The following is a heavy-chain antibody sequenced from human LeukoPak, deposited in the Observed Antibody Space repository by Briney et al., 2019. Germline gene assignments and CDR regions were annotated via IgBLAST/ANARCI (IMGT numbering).Heavy chain of an antibody. D-gene: IGHD3-22*01. CDR2: IYYSEST. J-gene: IGHJ1*01. V-gene: IGHV4-31*03. CDR1: GGSISSGGYF. CDR3: ASVSYDTSLQH. Sequence: SQTLSLTCTGSGGSISSGGYFWSWIRQHPGKGLEWIGYIYYSESTYYNPSLKGRVTISVDTSKSQFSLRLSSVTAADTAIYYCASVSYDTSLQHWGQGTLVTVSS.